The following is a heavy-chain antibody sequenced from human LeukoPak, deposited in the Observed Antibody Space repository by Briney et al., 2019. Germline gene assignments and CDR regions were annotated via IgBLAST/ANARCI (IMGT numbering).Heavy chain of an antibody. Sequence: GRSLRLSCAASGFTFDDYAMHWIRQAPGKGLVWVSRINSDGSSTSYADSVKGRFTISRDNAKNTLYLQMNSLRAEDTAVYYCARDGGALDYWGQGTLVTVSS. D-gene: IGHD4-17*01. CDR2: INSDGSST. J-gene: IGHJ4*02. CDR1: GFTFDDYA. CDR3: ARDGGALDY. V-gene: IGHV3-74*01.